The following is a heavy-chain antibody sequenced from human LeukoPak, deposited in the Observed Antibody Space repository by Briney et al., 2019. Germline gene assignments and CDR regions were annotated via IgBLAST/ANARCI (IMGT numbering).Heavy chain of an antibody. CDR3: ARARHMDMTTDHYFDY. J-gene: IGHJ4*02. CDR2: INPSGGST. Sequence: ASVKVSCKASGYTFTSYYMHWVRQAPRHALEWMGIINPSGGSTSYAQKFQGRVTMTRDTSTSTVYMELSSLRSEDTAVYYCARARHMDMTTDHYFDYWGEGTLVTVSS. D-gene: IGHD4-11*01. CDR1: GYTFTSYY. V-gene: IGHV1-46*01.